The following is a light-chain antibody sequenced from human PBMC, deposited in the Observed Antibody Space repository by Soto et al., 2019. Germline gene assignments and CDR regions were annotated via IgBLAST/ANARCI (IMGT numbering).Light chain of an antibody. V-gene: IGKV4-1*01. Sequence: DIVMTQSPDSLAVSLGERATINCKSSQSVLYSSNNKNYLAWYQQKPGQPPKLLIYWASTRESGVPDRFSGSGSGTDFTLTISSLQAEDVAVYYCQQYYNPPRTFGRGTK. CDR2: WAS. J-gene: IGKJ1*01. CDR1: QSVLYSSNNKNY. CDR3: QQYYNPPRT.